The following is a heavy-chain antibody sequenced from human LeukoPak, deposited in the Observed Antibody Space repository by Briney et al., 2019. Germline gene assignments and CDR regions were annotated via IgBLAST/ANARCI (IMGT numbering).Heavy chain of an antibody. V-gene: IGHV4-59*08. CDR3: ARHVLSCHGSRCYPNWFDS. CDR1: GGSISSHY. D-gene: IGHD2-15*01. Sequence: PSETLSLTCTVSGGSISSHYWSWIRQPPGKGLEWIGYIHSSGSTNYNPSLKSRVTISVDTSKNQLSLNLKSVTGADAALYSCARHVLSCHGSRCYPNWFDSWGQGIPVTVSS. J-gene: IGHJ5*01. CDR2: IHSSGST.